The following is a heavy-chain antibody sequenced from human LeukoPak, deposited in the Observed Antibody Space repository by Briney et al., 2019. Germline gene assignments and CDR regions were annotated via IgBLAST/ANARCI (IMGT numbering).Heavy chain of an antibody. CDR2: IIPIFGTA. CDR1: GGTFISYA. J-gene: IGHJ6*03. V-gene: IGHV1-69*05. CDR3: ARASYGDWGYYYYYMDV. D-gene: IGHD4-17*01. Sequence: SVTVSCKASGGTFISYAISWVRQAPGQGLEWMGGIIPIFGTANYAQKFQGRVTITTDESTSTAYMELSSLRSEDTAVYYCARASYGDWGYYYYYMDVWGKGTTVTVSS.